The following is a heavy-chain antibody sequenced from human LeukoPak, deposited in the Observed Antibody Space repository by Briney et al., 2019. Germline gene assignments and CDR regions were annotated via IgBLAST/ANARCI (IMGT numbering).Heavy chain of an antibody. V-gene: IGHV4-39*01. CDR3: ARAGYGASVGWYFDL. J-gene: IGHJ2*01. Sequence: SETLSLTCTVSGGSISSSSYYWGWIRQPPGKGLQWIGTIYYTGSTYYNPSLKSRITISVDTSKNQFSLKLSSVTAAETAVYYCARAGYGASVGWYFDLWGRGTLVTVSS. CDR2: IYYTGST. D-gene: IGHD4-17*01. CDR1: GGSISSSSYY.